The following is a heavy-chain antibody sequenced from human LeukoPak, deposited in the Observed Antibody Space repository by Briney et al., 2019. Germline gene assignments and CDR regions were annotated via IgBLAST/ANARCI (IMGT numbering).Heavy chain of an antibody. J-gene: IGHJ5*02. V-gene: IGHV3-23*01. Sequence: GGSLRLSCAASGIHFSTSGMSWVRQAPGKGLEWDSGISGSGETTYYADSVKGRFTISRDNSNSTLFLHMSSLKVEDTAIYYCAKGLDWFDPWGQGTLVTVSS. CDR1: GIHFSTSG. CDR3: AKGLDWFDP. CDR2: ISGSGETT. D-gene: IGHD3/OR15-3a*01.